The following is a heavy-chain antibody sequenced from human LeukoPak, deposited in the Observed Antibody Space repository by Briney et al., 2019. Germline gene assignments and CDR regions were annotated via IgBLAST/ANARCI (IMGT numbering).Heavy chain of an antibody. V-gene: IGHV6-1*01. D-gene: IGHD2-2*01. CDR2: AYYRSSWNI. Sequence: SQTLSLTCAISGDSVSSNRAAWNWIRQSPSRGLEWLARAYYRSSWNINYAVTVKSRITINPDPSKNQFSLHLYSVTPEDTAVYYCARGPAAFDSWGQGTLVTVSS. CDR1: GDSVSSNRAA. J-gene: IGHJ4*02. CDR3: ARGPAAFDS.